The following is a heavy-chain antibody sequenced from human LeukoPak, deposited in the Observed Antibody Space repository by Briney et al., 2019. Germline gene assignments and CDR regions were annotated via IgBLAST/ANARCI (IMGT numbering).Heavy chain of an antibody. CDR2: VWPNGRIT. D-gene: IGHD1-26*01. V-gene: IGHV3-33*01. J-gene: IGHJ4*02. CDR3: ARETVGTMSD. CDR1: GFTFETFG. Sequence: GKSLRLSCAASGFTFETFGMHWVRQSPGKGLEWVGVVWPNGRITHYGDSVLGRFTISRDNSNSTLYLQMNSLRAEDTGLYYCARETVGTMSDWGQGTLVTVSS.